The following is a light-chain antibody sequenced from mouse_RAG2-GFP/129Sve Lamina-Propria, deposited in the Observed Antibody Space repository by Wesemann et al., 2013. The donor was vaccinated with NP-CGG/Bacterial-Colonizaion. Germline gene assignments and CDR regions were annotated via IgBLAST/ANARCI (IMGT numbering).Light chain of an antibody. V-gene: IGKV1-110*01. CDR3: SQSTHVWT. CDR2: KVS. CDR1: QSLVHSNGNTY. J-gene: IGKJ1*01. Sequence: DVVMTQTPLSLPVSLGDQASISCRSSQSLVHSNGNTYLHWYLQKPGQSPKLIYKVSNRFSGVPDRFSGSGSGTDFTLKISRVEAEDLGVYFCSQSTHVWTFGGGTKLEIK.